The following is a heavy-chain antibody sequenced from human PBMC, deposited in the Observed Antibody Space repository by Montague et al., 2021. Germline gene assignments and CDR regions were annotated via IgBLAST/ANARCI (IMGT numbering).Heavy chain of an antibody. V-gene: IGHV4-34*01. CDR2: INHSGST. D-gene: IGHD6-13*01. CDR3: VRIRQQLVRPFDF. J-gene: IGHJ4*02. Sequence: SETLSLTCGVYGGSFTDHYWTWIRQPPGKGLEWIGEINHSGSTNYNPSLKSRVAISVDTSKNQFSLKLSSVTAADTAVYYCVRIRQQLVRPFDFWGQGTLVTVSS. CDR1: GGSFTDHY.